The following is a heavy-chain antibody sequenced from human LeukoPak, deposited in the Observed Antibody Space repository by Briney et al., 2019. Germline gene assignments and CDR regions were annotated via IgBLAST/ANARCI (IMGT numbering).Heavy chain of an antibody. Sequence: VASVKVSCKASGYTFTGHYMHWVRQAPGQGLEWMGWINPNSGGTNYAQKFQGRVTMTRDTSISTAYMELSRLRSDDTAVYYCARSSYSSSSGPSDYWGQGTLVTVSS. V-gene: IGHV1-2*02. CDR3: ARSSYSSSSGPSDY. D-gene: IGHD6-6*01. CDR2: INPNSGGT. J-gene: IGHJ4*02. CDR1: GYTFTGHY.